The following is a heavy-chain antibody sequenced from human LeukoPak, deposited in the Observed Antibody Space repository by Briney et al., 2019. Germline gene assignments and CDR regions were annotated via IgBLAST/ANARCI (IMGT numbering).Heavy chain of an antibody. V-gene: IGHV3-23*01. CDR2: ISGSGGST. J-gene: IGHJ4*02. D-gene: IGHD3-9*01. CDR1: GFTLSSYA. Sequence: PGGSLRLSCVASGFTLSSYAMSWVRQAPGKGLEWVSAISGSGGSTYYADSVKGRFTISRDNSKNTLYLQMNSLRAEDTAVYYCATLLTGDSRGLAPFDYWGQGTLVTVSS. CDR3: ATLLTGDSRGLAPFDY.